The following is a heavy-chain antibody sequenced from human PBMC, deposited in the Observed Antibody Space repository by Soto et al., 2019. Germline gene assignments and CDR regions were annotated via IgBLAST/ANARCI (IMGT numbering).Heavy chain of an antibody. D-gene: IGHD3-16*01. CDR2: IYWDDYK. Sequence: QITLKESGPALVKPTQTLTLTCTFSGFSLSTSGVGVGWIRQPPGEALEWLALIYWDDYKHFSPSLESRLTSTQDTPKNQVVLTMTNMDPGDTATYYCVHKGGGDRILDYWGQGTLVTVSS. V-gene: IGHV2-5*02. CDR1: GFSLSTSGVG. J-gene: IGHJ4*02. CDR3: VHKGGGDRILDY.